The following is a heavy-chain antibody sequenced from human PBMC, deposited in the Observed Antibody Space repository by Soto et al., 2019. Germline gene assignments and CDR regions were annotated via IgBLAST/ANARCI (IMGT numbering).Heavy chain of an antibody. J-gene: IGHJ4*02. Sequence: SETLSLTCTVSGGSISGHYWTWIRQPPGKGLEWIGYIFYSGSTNYNPSLKSRVTISVDTSKNQFSLKLSSVTAADTALYYCAKSPDSGYHHFDYWGQGTLVTVSS. CDR2: IFYSGST. CDR1: GGSISGHY. D-gene: IGHD5-12*01. CDR3: AKSPDSGYHHFDY. V-gene: IGHV4-59*11.